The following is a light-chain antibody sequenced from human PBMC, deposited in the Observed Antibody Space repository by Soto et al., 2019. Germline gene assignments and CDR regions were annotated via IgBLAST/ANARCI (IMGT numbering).Light chain of an antibody. V-gene: IGLV1-36*01. Sequence: QAVLTQPPSVSGAPGQRVTIFCSGSSSNIGNNAVNWYQQLPGKPPRALIYYDDLLPSGVSKRFSGSKSGTSVSLAISGFQSDDEGDYYCASWDDTLSGVVFGGGTKLTVL. J-gene: IGLJ3*02. CDR3: ASWDDTLSGVV. CDR2: YDD. CDR1: SSNIGNNA.